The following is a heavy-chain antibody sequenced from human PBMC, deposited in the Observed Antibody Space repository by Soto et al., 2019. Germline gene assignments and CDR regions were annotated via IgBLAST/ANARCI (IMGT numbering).Heavy chain of an antibody. CDR3: AREGWYYDILTGYYSPIDYYYGMDV. Sequence: ASVKVSCKASGYTFTSYYMHWVRQAPGQGLEWMGIINPSGGSTSYAQKFQGRVTMTRDTSTSTVYMELSSLRSEDTAVYYCAREGWYYDILTGYYSPIDYYYGMDVWGQGTTVTVSS. V-gene: IGHV1-46*01. CDR1: GYTFTSYY. D-gene: IGHD3-9*01. J-gene: IGHJ6*02. CDR2: INPSGGST.